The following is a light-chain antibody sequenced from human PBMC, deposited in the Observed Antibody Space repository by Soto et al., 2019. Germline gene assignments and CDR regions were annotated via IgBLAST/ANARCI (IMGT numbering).Light chain of an antibody. Sequence: QSVLTQPPSVSGAPGQRVTIPCTGSSSNIGAGYDVHWYQQLPGTAPKLLIYGNNNRPSGVPGRISGSKSGTSASLAITGLQTEDEADYYCQSYDSSLSGSVFGGGTKLTVL. CDR3: QSYDSSLSGSV. CDR2: GNN. J-gene: IGLJ2*01. V-gene: IGLV1-40*01. CDR1: SSNIGAGYD.